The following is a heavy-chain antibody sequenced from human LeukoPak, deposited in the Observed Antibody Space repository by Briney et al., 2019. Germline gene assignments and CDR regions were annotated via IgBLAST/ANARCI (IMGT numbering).Heavy chain of an antibody. CDR2: INWNGGST. Sequence: GGSLRLSCAASGFTFDDYGMSWVRQAPGKGLEWVSGINWNGGSTGYADSVKSRFTISRDNAKNSLYLQMNSLRAEDTALYYCARVGYSSGHYYFDYWGQGTLVTVSS. J-gene: IGHJ4*02. V-gene: IGHV3-20*04. CDR1: GFTFDDYG. D-gene: IGHD6-19*01. CDR3: ARVGYSSGHYYFDY.